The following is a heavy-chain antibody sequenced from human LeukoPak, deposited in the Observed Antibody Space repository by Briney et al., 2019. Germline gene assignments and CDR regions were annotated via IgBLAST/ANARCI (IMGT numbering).Heavy chain of an antibody. V-gene: IGHV3-21*01. CDR1: GFTFSNYN. CDR2: ISSSNNYI. Sequence: KPGGSLRLSCAASGFTFSNYNMNWVRQAPGKGLEWVSSISSSNNYIYYADSAKGRFTISRDNAKNSLYLQMNSLRAEDTAVYYCARRSPNYYFDYWGQGTPVTVSS. J-gene: IGHJ4*02. CDR3: ARRSPNYYFDY.